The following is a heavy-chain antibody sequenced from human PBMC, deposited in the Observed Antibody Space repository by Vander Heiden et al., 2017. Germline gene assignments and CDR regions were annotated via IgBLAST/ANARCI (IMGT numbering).Heavy chain of an antibody. CDR1: GGSISSSY. Sequence: GPGLVKPSETLSLTCTVSGGSISSSYWSWLRQPPGKGLEWIGYIYSNGHTNYNPSLKSRVAFSVDTSKNQFSLTLNSVTAADTAVYYCARQESFISASGYYFDSWGQGTRVTVS. D-gene: IGHD6-13*01. J-gene: IGHJ4*02. CDR3: ARQESFISASGYYFDS. V-gene: IGHV4-59*08. CDR2: IYSNGHT.